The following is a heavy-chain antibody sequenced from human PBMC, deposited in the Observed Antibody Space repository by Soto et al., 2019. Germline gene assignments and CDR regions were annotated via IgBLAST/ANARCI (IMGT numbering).Heavy chain of an antibody. CDR2: IWYDGSNK. CDR3: ARDLFGAEDY. CDR1: GFTFSSYG. J-gene: IGHJ4*02. Sequence: QVQLVESGGGVVQPGRSLRLSCAASGFTFSSYGMHWVRQAPGKGLEWVAVIWYDGSNKHYADSVKGRFTISRDNSKNTLSVQMNSLRAEDTAVYYGARDLFGAEDYWGQGTMVTVSS. V-gene: IGHV3-33*01. D-gene: IGHD3-10*01.